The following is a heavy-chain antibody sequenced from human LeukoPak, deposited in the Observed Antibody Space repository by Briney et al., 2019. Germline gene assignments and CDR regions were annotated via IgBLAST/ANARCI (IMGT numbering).Heavy chain of an antibody. CDR1: GYTFTSYG. Sequence: ASVKVSCKASGYTFTSYGISWVRQAPGQGLEWMGWISAYNGNTNYAQKLQGRVTMTTDTSMSTAYMGLRSLRSDDSAVYYCARDQITMIVVPTTDAFDIWGQGTMVTVSS. J-gene: IGHJ3*02. CDR2: ISAYNGNT. D-gene: IGHD3-22*01. CDR3: ARDQITMIVVPTTDAFDI. V-gene: IGHV1-18*01.